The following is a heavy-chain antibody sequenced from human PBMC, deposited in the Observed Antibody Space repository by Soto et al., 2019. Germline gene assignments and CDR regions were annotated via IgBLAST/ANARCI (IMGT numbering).Heavy chain of an antibody. D-gene: IGHD2-15*01. CDR1: GYTFTSYG. J-gene: IGHJ6*02. Sequence: ASVKVSCKASGYTFTSYGISWVRQAPGQGLEWMGWISAYNGNTNYAQKLQGRVTMTTDTSTSTAYVELRSLRSDDTAVYYCAREQVVAAIRYYYYGMDVWGQGTTVTVSS. V-gene: IGHV1-18*04. CDR3: AREQVVAAIRYYYYGMDV. CDR2: ISAYNGNT.